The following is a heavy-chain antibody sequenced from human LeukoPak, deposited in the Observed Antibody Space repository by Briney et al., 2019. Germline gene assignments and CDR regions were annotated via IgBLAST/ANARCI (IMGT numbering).Heavy chain of an antibody. D-gene: IGHD5-12*01. J-gene: IGHJ4*02. CDR3: AINGGGDSGYGNFDY. Sequence: PGGSLRLSCAVSRFTFDDYSMHWVRHVPGRGLGWVSGINWNSDSIGYADSVKSRFTTSRDNAKNSLYLQMNSLRAEDTAFYYCAINGGGDSGYGNFDYWGQGTLVTVSS. CDR1: RFTFDDYS. V-gene: IGHV3-9*01. CDR2: INWNSDSI.